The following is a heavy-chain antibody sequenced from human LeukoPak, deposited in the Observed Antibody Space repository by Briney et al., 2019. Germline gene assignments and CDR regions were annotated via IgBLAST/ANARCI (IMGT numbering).Heavy chain of an antibody. Sequence: PGGSLRLSCAASGFTFSNAWMSWVRQAPGKGLEWVGRIKSKTDGGTTDYAAPVKGRFTISRDDSKNTLYLQMNSLKTEDTAVYYCTTDRDIVVVVGERNYYYYMDVWGKGTTVTVSS. CDR1: GFTFSNAW. V-gene: IGHV3-15*01. D-gene: IGHD2-2*01. CDR3: TTDRDIVVVVGERNYYYYMDV. CDR2: IKSKTDGGTT. J-gene: IGHJ6*03.